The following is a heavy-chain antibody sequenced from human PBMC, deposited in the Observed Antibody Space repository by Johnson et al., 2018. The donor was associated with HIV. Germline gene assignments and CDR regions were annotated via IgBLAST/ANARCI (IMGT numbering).Heavy chain of an antibody. D-gene: IGHD5-18*01. J-gene: IGHJ3*02. CDR1: GFTFSSYA. Sequence: QMLLVESGGGLVQPGGSLRLSCAASGFTFSSYAMSWVRQAPGKGLEWVAVISYDGGNKYYADSVKGRFTISRDNSKNTLYLQMNSLRVEDTAVYYCARDRGGYSYCYDSDAFDIWGQGTMVTVSS. V-gene: IGHV3-30*04. CDR2: ISYDGGNK. CDR3: ARDRGGYSYCYDSDAFDI.